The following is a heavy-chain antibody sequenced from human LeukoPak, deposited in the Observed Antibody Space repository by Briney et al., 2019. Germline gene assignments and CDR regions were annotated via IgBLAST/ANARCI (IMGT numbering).Heavy chain of an antibody. V-gene: IGHV4-61*01. CDR1: GGSISSNSYY. J-gene: IGHJ4*02. Sequence: PSETLSLTCAVSGGSISSNSYYWSWIRQPPGKGLEWIGYIYYSGSTNYNPSLKSRVTISVDTSKNQFSLKLSSVTAADTAVYYCARDQPYCSGGSCYLYYWGQGTLVTVSS. D-gene: IGHD2-15*01. CDR2: IYYSGST. CDR3: ARDQPYCSGGSCYLYY.